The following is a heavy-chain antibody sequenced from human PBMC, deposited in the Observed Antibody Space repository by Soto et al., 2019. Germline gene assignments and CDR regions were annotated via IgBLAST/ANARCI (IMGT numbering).Heavy chain of an antibody. V-gene: IGHV1-46*01. D-gene: IGHD3-3*01. J-gene: IGHJ6*02. CDR2: INPSGTST. CDR3: ARDRVTIFGVVTESGMDV. CDR1: GYTFTSYY. Sequence: ASVKVSCKASGYTFTSYYMHWVRQAPGQGLEWMGIINPSGTSTSDAQKFQGRVTMTRDASTSTVYMELSSLRSEDTAVYYCARDRVTIFGVVTESGMDVWGQGTTVTVSS.